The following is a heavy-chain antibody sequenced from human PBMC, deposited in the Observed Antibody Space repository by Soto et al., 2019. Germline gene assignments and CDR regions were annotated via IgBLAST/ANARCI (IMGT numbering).Heavy chain of an antibody. Sequence: ASVKVSCKASGYTFTGYYMHWVRQAPGQGLEWMGWINPNSGGTNYAQKFQGWVTMTRDTSISTAYMELSRLRSDDTAVYYCARDRPSSWVYYFDYWGQGPLVTVSS. D-gene: IGHD6-13*01. CDR1: GYTFTGYY. V-gene: IGHV1-2*04. CDR3: ARDRPSSWVYYFDY. J-gene: IGHJ4*02. CDR2: INPNSGGT.